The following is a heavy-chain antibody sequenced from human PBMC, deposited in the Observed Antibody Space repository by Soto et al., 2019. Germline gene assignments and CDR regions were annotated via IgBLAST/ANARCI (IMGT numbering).Heavy chain of an antibody. D-gene: IGHD1-20*01. Sequence: QVQLVQSGAEVKRPGASVKVSCEASGYTFTTYDINWVRQASGQGLEWMGCVNPSSGNTVYAQKFHGRVSMNRDTAISTAYMELRSLKSDDTAIYYCARAAMYIWNDHWGQGTLVTVTS. V-gene: IGHV1-8*02. CDR1: GYTFTTYD. CDR2: VNPSSGNT. CDR3: ARAAMYIWNDH. J-gene: IGHJ5*02.